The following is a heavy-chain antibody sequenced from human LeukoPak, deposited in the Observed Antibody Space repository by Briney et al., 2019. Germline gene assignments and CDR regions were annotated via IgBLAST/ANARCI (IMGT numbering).Heavy chain of an antibody. Sequence: GASVKVSCKASGYTFTSYGISWVRQAPGQGLEWMGWISAYNGNTNYAQKLQGRVTMTTDTSTSTAYMELRGLRSDDTAVYYCARVPTHYYYDSSGYPYYFDYWGQGTLVTVSS. CDR2: ISAYNGNT. CDR1: GYTFTSYG. V-gene: IGHV1-18*01. J-gene: IGHJ4*02. CDR3: ARVPTHYYYDSSGYPYYFDY. D-gene: IGHD3-22*01.